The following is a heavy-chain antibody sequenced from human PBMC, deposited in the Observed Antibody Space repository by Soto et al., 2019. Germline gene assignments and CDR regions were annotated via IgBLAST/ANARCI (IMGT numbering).Heavy chain of an antibody. D-gene: IGHD3-10*01. Sequence: ASVKVSCKASGYTFTGYYMHWVRQAPGQGLEWMGWINPNSGGTNYAQKFQGWVTMTRDTSISTAYMELSRLRSDDTAVYYCARDKEITMLRGVMGGLDYYYYGMDVWGQGTTVTVSS. V-gene: IGHV1-2*04. CDR3: ARDKEITMLRGVMGGLDYYYYGMDV. CDR1: GYTFTGYY. CDR2: INPNSGGT. J-gene: IGHJ6*02.